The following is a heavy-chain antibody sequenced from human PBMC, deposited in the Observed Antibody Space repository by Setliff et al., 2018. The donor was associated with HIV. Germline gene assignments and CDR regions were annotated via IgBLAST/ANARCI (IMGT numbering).Heavy chain of an antibody. CDR2: VSSSGSTI. D-gene: IGHD4-17*01. Sequence: GGSLRLSCAASGFTFSSYELNWIRQAPGKGLEWVSYVSSSGSTIYYADSVKGRFTISRDNSKNTVYLQMNSLRAEDTAVYYCASADDYSDYGLDYWGQGTLVTVSS. J-gene: IGHJ4*02. CDR3: ASADDYSDYGLDY. V-gene: IGHV3-48*03. CDR1: GFTFSSYE.